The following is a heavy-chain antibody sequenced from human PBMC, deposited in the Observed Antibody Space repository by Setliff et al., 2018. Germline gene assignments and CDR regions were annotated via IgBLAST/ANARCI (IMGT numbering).Heavy chain of an antibody. D-gene: IGHD3-10*01. J-gene: IGHJ6*03. CDR2: TSSGSNSI. CDR1: GFTFSIYS. CDR3: ARASRFGTIVYKGYYYMDV. Sequence: PGGSLRLSCAASGFTFSIYSMNWVRQAPGKGLEWISYTSSGSNSIYYADSVMGRFTISRDNARNSLYLQMNRLRPEDTAVYYCARASRFGTIVYKGYYYMDVWGKGTTVTVSS. V-gene: IGHV3-48*01.